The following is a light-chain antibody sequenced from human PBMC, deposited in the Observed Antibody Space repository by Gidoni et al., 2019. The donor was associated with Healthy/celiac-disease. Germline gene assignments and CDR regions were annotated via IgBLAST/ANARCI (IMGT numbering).Light chain of an antibody. CDR2: DAS. J-gene: IGKJ4*01. CDR1: QSVSSY. V-gene: IGKV3-11*01. Sequence: ELVLTQSPATLSLSPGERATLSCRASQSVSSYLAWHQQKPGQAPRLLIYDASNRATGISARFGGSGSGTDFPLTISSLAPEDFAVYYCQQRSNWLTFGGGTKVEIK. CDR3: QQRSNWLT.